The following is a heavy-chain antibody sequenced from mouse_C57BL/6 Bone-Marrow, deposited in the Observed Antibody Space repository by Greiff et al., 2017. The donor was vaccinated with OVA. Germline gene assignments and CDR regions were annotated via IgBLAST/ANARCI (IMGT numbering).Heavy chain of an antibody. CDR2: ISYDGSN. J-gene: IGHJ4*01. Sequence: DVKLQESGPGLVKPSQTLSLTCSVTGYSITSGYYWNWIRQFPGNKLEWMGYISYDGSNNYNPSLKNRISITRDTSKNQFFLKLNSVTTEDTATYYCALYYYAMDYWGQGTSVTVSS. CDR3: ALYYYAMDY. CDR1: GYSITSGYY. V-gene: IGHV3-6*01.